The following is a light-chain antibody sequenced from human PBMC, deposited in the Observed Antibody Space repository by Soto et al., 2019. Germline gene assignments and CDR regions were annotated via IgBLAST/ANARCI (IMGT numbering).Light chain of an antibody. V-gene: IGKV1-5*03. CDR3: QQYNSYSPYT. CDR2: KAS. Sequence: EIQMTQSPSSLSASVGDRVTITCRASQSISSWLAWYQQKPGKAPKLLIYKASSLESGVPSRFSGSGSGTEFTLTISSLQPDDFATYYCQQYNSYSPYTVVQGTKVDSK. J-gene: IGKJ2*01. CDR1: QSISSW.